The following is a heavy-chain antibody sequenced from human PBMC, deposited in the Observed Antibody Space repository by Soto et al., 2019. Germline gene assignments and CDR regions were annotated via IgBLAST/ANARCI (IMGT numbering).Heavy chain of an antibody. CDR2: IKQDGSEK. J-gene: IGHJ3*02. CDR1: GFTFSSYW. CDR3: ARDEGFLEWLSAFDI. D-gene: IGHD3-3*01. V-gene: IGHV3-7*03. Sequence: EVQLVESGGGLVQPGGSLRLSCAASGFTFSSYWMCWVRQAPGKGLEWVANIKQDGSEKYYVDSVKGRFTISRDNAKNSLYLQMNSLRAEDTAVYYCARDEGFLEWLSAFDIWGQGTMVTVSS.